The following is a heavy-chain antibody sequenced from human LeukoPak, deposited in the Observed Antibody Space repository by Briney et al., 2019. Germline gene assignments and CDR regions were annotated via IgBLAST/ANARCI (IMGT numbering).Heavy chain of an antibody. CDR1: GFTFSSYW. J-gene: IGHJ4*02. D-gene: IGHD3-3*01. Sequence: GGSLRLSCAASGFTFSSYWMTWVRQAPGKGLEWVANIKQDGSERNYVDSVKGRFTISRDNAKNSLYLQMNTLRDEDTAVYYCAKDSEWLLTSGFDYWGQGTLVTVSS. CDR3: AKDSEWLLTSGFDY. V-gene: IGHV3-7*03. CDR2: IKQDGSER.